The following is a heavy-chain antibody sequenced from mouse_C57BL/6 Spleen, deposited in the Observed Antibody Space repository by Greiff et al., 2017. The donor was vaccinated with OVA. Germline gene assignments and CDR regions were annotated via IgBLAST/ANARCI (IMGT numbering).Heavy chain of an antibody. CDR1: GYTFTSYG. Sequence: QVQLQQSGAELARPGASVKLSCKASGYTFTSYGISWVKQRTGQGLEWIGEIYPRSGNTYYNEKFKGKATLTADKSSSTAYMELRSLTSEDSAVYFCASPSTVVATDYAMDYWGQGTSVTVSS. J-gene: IGHJ4*01. CDR2: IYPRSGNT. CDR3: ASPSTVVATDYAMDY. V-gene: IGHV1-81*01. D-gene: IGHD1-1*01.